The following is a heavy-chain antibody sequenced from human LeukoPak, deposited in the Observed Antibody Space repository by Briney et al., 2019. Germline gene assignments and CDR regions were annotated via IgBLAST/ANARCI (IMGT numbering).Heavy chain of an antibody. V-gene: IGHV4-34*01. J-gene: IGHJ4*02. D-gene: IGHD3-3*01. CDR3: ARSIGLRFLEWPERKFDY. CDR2: INHSGST. Sequence: KPSETLSLTCAVYGGSFSGYYWSWIRQPPGKGLEWIGEINHSGSTNYNPSLKSRVTISVDTSKNQFSLKLSSVTAADTAVYYCARSIGLRFLEWPERKFDYWGQGTLVTVSS. CDR1: GGSFSGYY.